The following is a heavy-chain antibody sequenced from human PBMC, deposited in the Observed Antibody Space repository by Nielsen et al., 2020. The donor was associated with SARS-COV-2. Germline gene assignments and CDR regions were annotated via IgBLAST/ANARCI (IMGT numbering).Heavy chain of an antibody. D-gene: IGHD2-8*02. V-gene: IGHV3-7*03. Sequence: GESLKISCAASGFTFSSYSMNWVRQAPGKGLEWVANIKQDGSEKYYVDSVKGRFTISRDNAKNSLYLQMNSLRAEDTAVYYCARGVLGVYAGFDPWGQGTLVTVSS. CDR2: IKQDGSEK. CDR3: ARGVLGVYAGFDP. J-gene: IGHJ5*02. CDR1: GFTFSSYS.